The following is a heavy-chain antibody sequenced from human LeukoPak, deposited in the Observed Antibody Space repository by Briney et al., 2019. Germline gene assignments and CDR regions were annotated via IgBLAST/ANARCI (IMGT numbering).Heavy chain of an antibody. V-gene: IGHV3-7*01. CDR2: IKVDGSEK. CDR1: GFTFSNYW. CDR3: GRGIPGACGGLYY. Sequence: GGSLRLSCAASGFTFSNYWINWVRQAPGKGLEWVANIKVDGSEKNHADSVKGRFTISRDNAKNSLYLQMNSLRVEDTAVYYCGRGIPGACGGLYYWGKGTLVTVSS. D-gene: IGHD2-21*01. J-gene: IGHJ4*02.